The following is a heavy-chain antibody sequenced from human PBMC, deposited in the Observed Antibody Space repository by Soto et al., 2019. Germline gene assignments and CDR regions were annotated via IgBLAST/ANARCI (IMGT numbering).Heavy chain of an antibody. D-gene: IGHD6-19*01. J-gene: IGHJ4*02. V-gene: IGHV3-23*01. CDR3: AKQNSSGWYCYGY. Sequence: PGGSQILSCAASGCTFIDYYRSWIRKAPGKGLEWVSAISGRGDSTYYADSVKGRFTISRDNSRDTLYLQMNSLRAEDTAVYYCAKQNSSGWYCYGYWGQGTLVTVSS. CDR2: ISGRGDST. CDR1: GCTFIDYY.